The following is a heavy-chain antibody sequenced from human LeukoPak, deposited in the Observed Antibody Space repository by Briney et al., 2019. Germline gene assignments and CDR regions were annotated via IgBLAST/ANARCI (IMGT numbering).Heavy chain of an antibody. CDR2: IYYSGST. CDR3: ARLTAYYYDSSGYYSPLYFDY. D-gene: IGHD3-22*01. V-gene: IGHV4-39*01. CDR1: GGSISSSSYY. Sequence: SETLSLTCTVSGGSISSSSYYWGWIRQPPGKGLEWIGSIYYSGSTYYNPSLKSRVTISVDTSKNQFSLKLSSVTAADTAVYYCARLTAYYYDSSGYYSPLYFDYWGQGTLVTVSS. J-gene: IGHJ4*02.